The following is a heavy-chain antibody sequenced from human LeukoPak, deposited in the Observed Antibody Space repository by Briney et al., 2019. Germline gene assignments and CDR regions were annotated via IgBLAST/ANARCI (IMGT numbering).Heavy chain of an antibody. J-gene: IGHJ4*02. Sequence: PETLSLTCAVYGGSFSGYYWSWIRQPPGKGLEWIGEINHSGSTNYNPSLKSRVTISVDTSKNQFSLKLSSVTAADTAVYYCARSWQLAKGFDYWGQGTLVTVSS. CDR2: INHSGST. CDR3: ARSWQLAKGFDY. CDR1: GGSFSGYY. D-gene: IGHD6-6*01. V-gene: IGHV4-34*01.